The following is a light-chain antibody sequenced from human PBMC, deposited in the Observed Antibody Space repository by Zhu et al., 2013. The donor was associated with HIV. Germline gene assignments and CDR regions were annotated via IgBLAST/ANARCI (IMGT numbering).Light chain of an antibody. Sequence: IQMTQSPSSLSASVGDRVTITCRASQVINTYLAWYQHEPGKAPKSLIYAASTLQSGVPSRFSGSGSGTEFTLTISSLQPEDFGLYYCQRYGSSVTWTFGQGTKVEI. V-gene: IGKV1-9*01. CDR3: QRYGSSVTWT. CDR2: AAS. J-gene: IGKJ1*01. CDR1: QVINTY.